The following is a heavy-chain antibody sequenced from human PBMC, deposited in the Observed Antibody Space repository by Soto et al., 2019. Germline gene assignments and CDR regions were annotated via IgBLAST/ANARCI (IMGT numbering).Heavy chain of an antibody. J-gene: IGHJ5*02. V-gene: IGHV1-69*13. CDR3: ASLQKVVVAATGCFDP. Sequence: SVKVSCKASGGTFSSYAISWVRQAPGQGLEWMGGIIPIFGTANYAQKFQGRVTITADESTSTAYMELSSLRSEDTAVYYCASLQKVVVAATGCFDPWGQGTLVTVSS. CDR1: GGTFSSYA. D-gene: IGHD2-15*01. CDR2: IIPIFGTA.